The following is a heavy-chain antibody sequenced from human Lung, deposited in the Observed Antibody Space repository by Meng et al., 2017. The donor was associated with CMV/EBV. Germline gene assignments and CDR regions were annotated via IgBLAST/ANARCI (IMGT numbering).Heavy chain of an antibody. J-gene: IGHJ6*02. CDR1: GGSLSNSY. D-gene: IGHD1-26*01. CDR2: IYYTGKT. CDR3: ARAAPWDYYYGMDV. V-gene: IGHV4-59*01. Sequence: GSXRLSXAVSGGSLSNSYWNWIRQPPGKGLEWIGYIYYTGKTNYSPSLKSRVTISLDASKKHFSLNLRSLTASDTAVYYCARAAPWDYYYGMDVWGQGPTVTVSS.